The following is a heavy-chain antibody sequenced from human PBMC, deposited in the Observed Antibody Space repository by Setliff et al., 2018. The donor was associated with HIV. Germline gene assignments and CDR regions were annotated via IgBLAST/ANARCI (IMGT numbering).Heavy chain of an antibody. J-gene: IGHJ6*02. V-gene: IGHV4-38-2*01. CDR2: IYHSGST. D-gene: IGHD1-26*01. CDR3: ARVKGGSYSYYYYGMDV. CDR1: GYSISSGYY. Sequence: PSETLSLTCAVSGYSISSGYYWGWIRQPPGKGLEWIGEIYHSGSTNYNPSLKSRVTISVDTSKNQFSLKLSSVTAADTAVYYCARVKGGSYSYYYYGMDVWGQGTTVTVSS.